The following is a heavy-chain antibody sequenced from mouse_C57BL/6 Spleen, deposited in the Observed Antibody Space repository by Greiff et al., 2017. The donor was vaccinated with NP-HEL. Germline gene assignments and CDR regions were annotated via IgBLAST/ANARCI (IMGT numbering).Heavy chain of an antibody. CDR2: INPSSGST. V-gene: IGHV1-7*01. J-gene: IGHJ3*01. D-gene: IGHD2-3*01. CDR1: GYTFTSYW. Sequence: QVQLQQSGAELAKPGASVKLSCKASGYTFTSYWMHWVKQRPGQGLEWIGYINPSSGSTKYNQKFKDKATLTADKSSSTAYMQLSSLTYEDSAVYYCARLDDGYTAWFAYWGQGTLVTVSA. CDR3: ARLDDGYTAWFAY.